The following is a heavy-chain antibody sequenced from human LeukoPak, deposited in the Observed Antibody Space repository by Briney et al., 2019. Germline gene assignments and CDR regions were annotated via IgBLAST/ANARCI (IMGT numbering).Heavy chain of an antibody. Sequence: GGSLRLSCAASGFTFSSYAMSWVRQAPGKGLEWVSAISGSGGSTYYADSVKGRFTISRDNSKNTLYLQMNSLRAEDTAVYYCAKAIAAAGRNGHAFDIWGQGTMVTVSS. D-gene: IGHD6-13*01. CDR1: GFTFSSYA. J-gene: IGHJ3*02. V-gene: IGHV3-23*01. CDR3: AKAIAAAGRNGHAFDI. CDR2: ISGSGGST.